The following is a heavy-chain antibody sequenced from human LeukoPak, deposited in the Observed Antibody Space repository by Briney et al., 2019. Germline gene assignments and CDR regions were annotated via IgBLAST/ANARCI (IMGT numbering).Heavy chain of an antibody. D-gene: IGHD3-10*01. CDR3: VRDWSGAPGAFDI. J-gene: IGHJ3*02. Sequence: SETLSLTCTVSGGSISSHYWSWIRQPPGKGLEWIGYIYYSGSTNYNPSLKSRVTISVDTSKNQFSLKLSSVTAADTAVYYCVRDWSGAPGAFDIWGQGTMVTVSS. CDR1: GGSISSHY. V-gene: IGHV4-59*11. CDR2: IYYSGST.